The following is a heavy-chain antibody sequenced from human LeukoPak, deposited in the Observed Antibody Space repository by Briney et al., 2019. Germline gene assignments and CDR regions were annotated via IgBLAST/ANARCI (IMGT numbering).Heavy chain of an antibody. CDR3: ARERGSSGGNTNGYFDY. J-gene: IGHJ4*02. CDR1: GFTVSNYA. D-gene: IGHD4-23*01. CDR2: ISGSGGTT. V-gene: IGHV3-23*01. Sequence: GGSLRLSCAASGFTVSNYAMSWVRQAPGKGLEWVSVISGSGGTTYSADSVKGRFTISRDNSKNTLYLQMNSLRAEDTAAYYCARERGSSGGNTNGYFDYWGQGALVTVSS.